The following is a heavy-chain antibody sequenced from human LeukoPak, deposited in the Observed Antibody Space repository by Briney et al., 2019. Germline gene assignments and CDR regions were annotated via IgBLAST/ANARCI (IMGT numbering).Heavy chain of an antibody. CDR1: GGSFSGYY. CDR3: ARDGALLLWFGEPQGNWFDP. V-gene: IGHV4-4*07. J-gene: IGHJ5*02. CDR2: IYTSGST. D-gene: IGHD3-10*01. Sequence: PSETLSLTCAVYGGSFSGYYWSWIRQPAGKGLEWIGRIYTSGSTNYNPSLKSRVTMSVDTSKNQFSLKLSSVTAADTAVYYCARDGALLLWFGEPQGNWFDPWGQGTLVTVSS.